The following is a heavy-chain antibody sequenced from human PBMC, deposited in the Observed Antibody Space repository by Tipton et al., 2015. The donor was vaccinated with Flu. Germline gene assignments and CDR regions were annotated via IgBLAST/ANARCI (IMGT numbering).Heavy chain of an antibody. V-gene: IGHV4-4*07. Sequence: TLSLTCTASGGSMSSFYWSWIRQPAGKGLEYIGRIYSSGSTNYNPSFKSRVSMSVDTSKTQFSLNLNSVTAADTAMYYCARGSGSGTHVMFDYWGQGTLVTVSS. D-gene: IGHD3-10*01. J-gene: IGHJ4*02. CDR3: ARGSGSGTHVMFDY. CDR2: IYSSGST. CDR1: GGSMSSFY.